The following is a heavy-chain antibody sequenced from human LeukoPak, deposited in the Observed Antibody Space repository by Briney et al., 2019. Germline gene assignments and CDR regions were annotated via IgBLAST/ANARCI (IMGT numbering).Heavy chain of an antibody. Sequence: GGSLRLSCAASGFTFSSYAMSWVRQAPGKGLEWVSAISGSGGSAYYADSVKGRFTISRDNSKNTLYLQMNSLRAEDTAVYYCASGVGVVKEIDYWGQGTLVTVSS. CDR3: ASGVGVVKEIDY. CDR1: GFTFSSYA. D-gene: IGHD3-3*01. V-gene: IGHV3-23*01. J-gene: IGHJ4*02. CDR2: ISGSGGSA.